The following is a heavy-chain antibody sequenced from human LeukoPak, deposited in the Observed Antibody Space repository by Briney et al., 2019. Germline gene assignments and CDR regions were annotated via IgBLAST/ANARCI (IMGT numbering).Heavy chain of an antibody. D-gene: IGHD6-6*01. Sequence: KSSETLSLTCTVSGGSISSYYWSWIRQPPGKGLEWIGYIYYSGSTNYNPSLKSRVTISVDTSKNQFSLKLSSVTAADTAVYYCARVPSSSSDYYYYYMDVWGKGTTVTVS. V-gene: IGHV4-59*01. CDR3: ARVPSSSSDYYYYYMDV. J-gene: IGHJ6*03. CDR1: GGSISSYY. CDR2: IYYSGST.